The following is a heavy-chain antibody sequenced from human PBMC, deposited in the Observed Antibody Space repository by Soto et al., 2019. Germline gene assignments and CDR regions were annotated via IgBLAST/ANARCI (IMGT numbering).Heavy chain of an antibody. V-gene: IGHV4-4*02. Sequence: SETLSLTCAVSGGSITSANWWTWVRQPPGGGLEWIGEISHSGITNYKASLKSRVTMSVDKTKNDVSLKLTSVTAADTAVYYCARVLRGWFDPWGQGTPVTVS. CDR2: ISHSGIT. CDR1: GGSITSANW. J-gene: IGHJ5*02. CDR3: ARVLRGWFDP.